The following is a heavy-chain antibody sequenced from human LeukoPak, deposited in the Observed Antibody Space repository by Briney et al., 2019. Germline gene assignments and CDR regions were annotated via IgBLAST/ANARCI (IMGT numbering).Heavy chain of an antibody. V-gene: IGHV1-18*01. CDR1: GYTFTSYG. Sequence: ASVKVSCKASGYTFTSYGISWVRQAPGQGLEWMGWISAYNGNTNYAQKLHGRVTMTTDTSTSTAYMELRSLRSDDTAVYYCARDREDIVVVPAAMYWFDPWGQGTLVTVSS. J-gene: IGHJ5*02. CDR3: ARDREDIVVVPAAMYWFDP. D-gene: IGHD2-2*01. CDR2: ISAYNGNT.